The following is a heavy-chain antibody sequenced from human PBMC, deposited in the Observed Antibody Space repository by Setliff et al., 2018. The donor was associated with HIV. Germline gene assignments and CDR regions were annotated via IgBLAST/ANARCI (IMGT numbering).Heavy chain of an antibody. J-gene: IGHJ4*02. D-gene: IGHD5-18*01. CDR3: ARRDGYSYGFYFDY. V-gene: IGHV4-39*01. CDR1: GGSISSSTYY. CDR2: IYYSGST. Sequence: SETLSLTCTVSGGSISSSTYYWGWIRQPPGKGLEWIGTIYYSGSTYYNPSLKSRLTISVDTSKNQFSLKLSSVTAADTAVYYWARRDGYSYGFYFDYWGQGTLVAVSS.